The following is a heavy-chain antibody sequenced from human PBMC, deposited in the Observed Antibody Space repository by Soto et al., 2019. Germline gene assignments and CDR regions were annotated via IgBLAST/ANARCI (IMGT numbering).Heavy chain of an antibody. J-gene: IGHJ6*02. V-gene: IGHV4-34*01. CDR1: GGSFSGYY. CDR2: INHSGST. Sequence: SETLSLTCAVYGGSFSGYYWSWIRQPPGKGLEWIGEINHSGSTNYNPSLKSRVTISVDTSKNQFSLKLSSVTAADTAVYYCARRNLGAVAPAGGMDVWGQGTTVTVSS. CDR3: ARRNLGAVAPAGGMDV. D-gene: IGHD3-16*01.